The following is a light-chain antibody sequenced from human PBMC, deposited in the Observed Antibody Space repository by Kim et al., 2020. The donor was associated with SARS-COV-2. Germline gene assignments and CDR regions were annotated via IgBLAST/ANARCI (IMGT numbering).Light chain of an antibody. Sequence: EIVLTQSPGTLSLSPGERATLSCRASQSVSSSYLAWYQQKPGQAPRLLIYGASSRATGIPDRFSGSGSGTDFTLTISRLEPEDFAVYYCQQDGSSGTFGQGTKVDSK. V-gene: IGKV3-20*01. CDR1: QSVSSSY. CDR3: QQDGSSGT. CDR2: GAS. J-gene: IGKJ1*01.